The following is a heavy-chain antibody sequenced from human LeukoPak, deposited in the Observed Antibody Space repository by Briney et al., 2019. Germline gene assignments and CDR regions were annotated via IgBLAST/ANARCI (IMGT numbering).Heavy chain of an antibody. D-gene: IGHD6-13*01. CDR2: INPNSGGT. J-gene: IGHJ4*02. V-gene: IGHV1-2*02. CDR3: ATIAAAGTYSFDY. CDR1: GYTFTGYY. Sequence: ASVKVSCKASGYTFTGYYMHWVRQAPGQGLEWMGWINPNSGGTNYAQKFQGRVTMTRDTSISTAYMELSRLRSDDTAVYYCATIAAAGTYSFDYWGQGTLVTASS.